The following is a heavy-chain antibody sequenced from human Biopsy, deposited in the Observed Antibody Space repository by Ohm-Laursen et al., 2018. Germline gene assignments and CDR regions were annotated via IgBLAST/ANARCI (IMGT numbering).Heavy chain of an antibody. D-gene: IGHD5/OR15-5a*01. CDR2: MLHSGQS. J-gene: IGHJ4*02. CDR1: GDSIKNDA. CDR3: ARHFESTAIFDY. Sequence: GTLSLTCTVSGDSIKNDAWSWIRQFPGKGLEWLGYMLHSGQSDYNPSLERRLTLSIDASKNQISLNLSSVTAADTAIYYCARHFESTAIFDYWGQGALITVSS. V-gene: IGHV4-59*08.